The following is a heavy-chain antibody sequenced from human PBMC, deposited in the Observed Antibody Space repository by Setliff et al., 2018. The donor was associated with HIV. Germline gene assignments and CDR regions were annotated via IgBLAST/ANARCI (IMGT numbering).Heavy chain of an antibody. Sequence: PGGSLRLSCAASGFTFSSYSMNWVRQAPGKGLEWVSSISSSSSYIYYADSVKGRFTISRDNAKNSLYLQMNSLRAEDTAVYYCARETYYYGSGVPPVIDYWGQGTLVTVSS. CDR3: ARETYYYGSGVPPVIDY. V-gene: IGHV3-21*01. J-gene: IGHJ4*02. D-gene: IGHD3-10*01. CDR1: GFTFSSYS. CDR2: ISSSSSYI.